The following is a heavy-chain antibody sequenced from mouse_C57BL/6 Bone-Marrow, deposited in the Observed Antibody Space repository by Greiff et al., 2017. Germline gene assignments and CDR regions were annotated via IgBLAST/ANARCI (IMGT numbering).Heavy chain of an antibody. CDR2: IYPRSGNT. V-gene: IGHV1-81*01. J-gene: IGHJ3*01. D-gene: IGHD1-1*01. Sequence: VQLQQSGAELARPGASVKLSCKASGYTFTSYGISWVKQRTGQGLEWIGEIYPRSGNTYYNEKFKGKATLTADKSSSTAYMELRSLTSEDAAVYFCARDYYGSSYGGFAYWGQGTLVTVSA. CDR3: ARDYYGSSYGGFAY. CDR1: GYTFTSYG.